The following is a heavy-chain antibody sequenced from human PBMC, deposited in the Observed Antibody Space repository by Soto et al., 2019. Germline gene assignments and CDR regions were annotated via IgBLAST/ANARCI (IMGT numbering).Heavy chain of an antibody. D-gene: IGHD3-10*01. CDR1: GDSVSSNSAA. V-gene: IGHV6-1*01. J-gene: IGHJ4*02. Sequence: SQTLSLTCAISGDSVSSNSAAWNWIRQSTSRGLEWLGRTYYRSKWYNDYAVSVKSRITINPDTSKNQFSLQLNSVTPEDTAVYYCARDLGPDYYGSGTPGNFDYWGQGTLVTVSS. CDR2: TYYRSKWYN. CDR3: ARDLGPDYYGSGTPGNFDY.